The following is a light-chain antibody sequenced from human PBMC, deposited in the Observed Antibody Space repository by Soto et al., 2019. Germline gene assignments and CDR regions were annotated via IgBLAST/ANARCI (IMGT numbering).Light chain of an antibody. CDR2: EVS. CDR3: SSYTISSTYV. J-gene: IGLJ1*01. CDR1: SSDVGGYNY. V-gene: IGLV2-14*01. Sequence: QSALTQPASVSGSHGQSITISCTGTSSDVGGYNYVSWYQQHPGKAPKLMIYEVSDRPSGVSNRFSGSKSGNTASLTISGLQAEDEADHYCSSYTISSTYVFGTGTKVTVL.